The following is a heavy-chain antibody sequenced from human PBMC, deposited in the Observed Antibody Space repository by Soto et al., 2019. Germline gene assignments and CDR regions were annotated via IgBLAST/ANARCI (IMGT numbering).Heavy chain of an antibody. V-gene: IGHV5-10-1*01. Sequence: LGESLKISCKGSGYSFTSYWISWVRQMPGKGLEWMGRIDPSDSYTNYSPSFQGHVTISADKSISTAYLQWSSLKASDTAMYYCARHGIAAAGTVYYYYYGMDVWGQGTTVTVSS. J-gene: IGHJ6*02. CDR1: GYSFTSYW. CDR3: ARHGIAAAGTVYYYYYGMDV. CDR2: IDPSDSYT. D-gene: IGHD6-13*01.